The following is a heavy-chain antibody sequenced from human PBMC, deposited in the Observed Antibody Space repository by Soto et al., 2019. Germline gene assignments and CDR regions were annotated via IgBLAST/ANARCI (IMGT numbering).Heavy chain of an antibody. V-gene: IGHV1-69*01. J-gene: IGHJ4*02. CDR1: GATFTSET. CDR2: IIPLFGAA. CDR3: ATELGENPASPFDS. Sequence: QVQLVQSGAEVKKPGSSVKVSCKASGATFTSETISWVRQAPGQGLEWMGGIIPLFGAANYAQKFQGRVTITADESTNTVYMELSSLRSDDMAVYYCATELGENPASPFDSWGQGTLVTGSS. D-gene: IGHD2-21*01.